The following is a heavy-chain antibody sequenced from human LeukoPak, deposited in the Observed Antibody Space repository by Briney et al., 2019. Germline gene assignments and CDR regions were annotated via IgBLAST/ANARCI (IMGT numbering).Heavy chain of an antibody. J-gene: IGHJ4*02. CDR3: AKAYGYYYDSSGSPHFDY. CDR1: GFTFSTYG. CDR2: ISGSGGST. Sequence: GGSLRLSCAASGFTFSTYGMSWVRQAPGEGLGWVSAISGSGGSTYYADSVKGRFTISRDNSKNTLYLQMNSLRAEDTAVYYCAKAYGYYYDSSGSPHFDYWGQGTLVTVSS. D-gene: IGHD3-22*01. V-gene: IGHV3-23*01.